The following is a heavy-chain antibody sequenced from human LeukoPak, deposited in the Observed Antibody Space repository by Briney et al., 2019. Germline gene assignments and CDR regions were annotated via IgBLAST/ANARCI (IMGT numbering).Heavy chain of an antibody. J-gene: IGHJ4*02. CDR1: GGSSSGYY. D-gene: IGHD2-21*01. CDR3: ARAVWSYFDY. V-gene: IGHV4-59*01. Sequence: SETLSLTCAVYGGSSSGYYWSWIRQPPGKGLEWIGYIYYSGSTNYNPSLKSRVTISVDTSKNQFSLKLSSVTAADTAVYYCARAVWSYFDYWGQGTLVTVSS. CDR2: IYYSGST.